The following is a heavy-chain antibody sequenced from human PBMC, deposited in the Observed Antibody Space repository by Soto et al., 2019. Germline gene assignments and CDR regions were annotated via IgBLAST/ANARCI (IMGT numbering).Heavy chain of an antibody. CDR2: ISAHNGNT. J-gene: IGHJ6*02. Sequence: ASVKVSCKAPGNTFPGYSITWVRQAPGQGLEWMGGISAHNGNTNYAQKFEGRVTMTTDTSTSTAYMELRSLRSDDTAVYYCAYGGNSGYYYYGMDVWGQGTTVTVSS. CDR1: GNTFPGYS. CDR3: AYGGNSGYYYYGMDV. D-gene: IGHD4-17*01. V-gene: IGHV1-18*04.